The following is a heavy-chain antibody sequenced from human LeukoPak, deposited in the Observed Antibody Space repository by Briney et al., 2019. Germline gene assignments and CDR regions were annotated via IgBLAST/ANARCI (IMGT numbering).Heavy chain of an antibody. V-gene: IGHV1-46*01. CDR3: AILDSGSPIRAFDI. D-gene: IGHD1-26*01. J-gene: IGHJ3*02. CDR1: GYTFPSYF. CDR2: INPTGGST. Sequence: ASVKVSCKASGYTFPSYFMHWVRQAPGQGLEWMGIINPTGGSTTYAQKFQGRVTMTRDTSTSTVYMELSSLRSEDTAVYYCAILDSGSPIRAFDIWGQGTMVTVSS.